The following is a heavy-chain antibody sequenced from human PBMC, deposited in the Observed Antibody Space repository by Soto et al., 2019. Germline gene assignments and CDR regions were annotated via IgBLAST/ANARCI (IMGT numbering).Heavy chain of an antibody. CDR1: GGTFSSYA. J-gene: IGHJ4*02. CDR3: ARITGGVAVAGPPDFAY. Sequence: SVKVSCKASGGTFSSYAISWVRQAPGQGLEWMGGIIPIFGTANYAQKFQGRVTITADESTSTAYMELSSLRSEDTAVYYCARITGGVAVAGPPDFAYWGQGTLVTVSS. D-gene: IGHD6-19*01. CDR2: IIPIFGTA. V-gene: IGHV1-69*13.